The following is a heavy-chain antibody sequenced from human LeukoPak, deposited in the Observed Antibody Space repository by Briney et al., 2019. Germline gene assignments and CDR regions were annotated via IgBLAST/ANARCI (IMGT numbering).Heavy chain of an antibody. Sequence: GGSLRLFCAASGFTFGSSYMHWVRQDPGKGLVWVSCISSDGTSTNYADSVKGRFTISRDNPKNTVYLQMNSLRAEDTAVYYCARDVGSSLHSWGQGTLVIVSS. CDR1: GFTFGSSY. D-gene: IGHD2-2*01. CDR3: ARDVGSSLHS. V-gene: IGHV3-74*01. J-gene: IGHJ4*02. CDR2: ISSDGTST.